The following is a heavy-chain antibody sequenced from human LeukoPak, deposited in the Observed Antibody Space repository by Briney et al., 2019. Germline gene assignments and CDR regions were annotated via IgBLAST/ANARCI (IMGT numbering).Heavy chain of an antibody. D-gene: IGHD5-12*01. J-gene: IGHJ4*02. CDR1: GFTVSSNY. Sequence: GGSLRLSCAASGFTVSSNYMSWVRQAPGKGLEWVSSISSSSSYIYYADSVKGRFTISRDNAKNSLYLQMNSLRAGDTAVYYCARERLRDWGQGTLVTVSS. CDR3: ARERLRD. V-gene: IGHV3-21*01. CDR2: ISSSSSYI.